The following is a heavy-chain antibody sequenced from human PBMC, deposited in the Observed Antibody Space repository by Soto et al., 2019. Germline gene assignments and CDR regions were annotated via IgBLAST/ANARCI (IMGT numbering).Heavy chain of an antibody. CDR3: AKIWSPIQTQIDY. J-gene: IGHJ4*02. D-gene: IGHD3-16*01. V-gene: IGHV3-30*18. CDR1: GLTFSSYG. CDR2: ISYDGSNK. Sequence: GAPRLSCAASGLTFSSYGMHWVRQVPGKGLEWVAVISYDGSNKYYADSVKGRFTISRDNSKNTLYLQMNSLRAEDTAVYYCAKIWSPIQTQIDYWGQGTLVTAPQ.